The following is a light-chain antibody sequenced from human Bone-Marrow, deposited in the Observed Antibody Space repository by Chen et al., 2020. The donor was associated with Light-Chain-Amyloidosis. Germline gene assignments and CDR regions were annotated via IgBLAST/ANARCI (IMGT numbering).Light chain of an antibody. Sequence: SYELTQPPPVPVSPGQTARITCSGDDLPTKYAYWYQQKPGQAPVLVIHRDTERPSGISERFSGSSSGRTATLTISGVQAEDEADYHCQSADSSGTYEVIFGGGTKLTVL. CDR2: RDT. CDR3: QSADSSGTYEVI. V-gene: IGLV3-25*03. CDR1: DLPTKY. J-gene: IGLJ2*01.